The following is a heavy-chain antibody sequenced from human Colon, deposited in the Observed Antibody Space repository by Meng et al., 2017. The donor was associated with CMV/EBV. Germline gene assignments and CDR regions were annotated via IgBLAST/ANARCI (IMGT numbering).Heavy chain of an antibody. CDR1: GFTFSSYS. D-gene: IGHD5-24*01. J-gene: IGHJ5*01. V-gene: IGHV3-21*06. CDR2: IRSSSSDI. CDR3: ARDRSDVYRYLDS. Sequence: GGSLRLSCTASGFTFSSYSMNWVRQAPGKGLEWVSTIRSSSSDIYYADSVKGRFTISRDNAKNSLYLEMNSLRAEDTAVYYCARDRSDVYRYLDSWGPGTLVTVSS.